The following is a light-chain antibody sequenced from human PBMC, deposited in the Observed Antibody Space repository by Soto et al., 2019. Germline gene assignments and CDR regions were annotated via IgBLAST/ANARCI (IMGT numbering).Light chain of an antibody. CDR2: GNS. CDR3: QSYDSIHNYV. J-gene: IGLJ1*01. V-gene: IGLV1-40*01. Sequence: QSVLTQPPSVSGAPGQRVTISCTGSSSNIGAGYDVHGYQQLPGTAPKLLIYGNSNRPSGVPDRFSGSKSGTSASLAITGLQAEDEADYYCQSYDSIHNYVFGTGTKLTVL. CDR1: SSNIGAGYD.